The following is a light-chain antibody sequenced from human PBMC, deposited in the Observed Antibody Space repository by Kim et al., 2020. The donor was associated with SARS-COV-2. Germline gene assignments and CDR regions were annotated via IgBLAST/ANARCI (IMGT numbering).Light chain of an antibody. Sequence: ALRQKVRITCQGDRLKSCYASWYQQKPGQAPVLVIDGKNNRPSGIPDRFSGSSSGNTASLTSTGAQAEDEADYYCNSRDSSGNHWVFGGGTKLTVL. V-gene: IGLV3-19*01. J-gene: IGLJ3*02. CDR1: RLKSCY. CDR2: GKN. CDR3: NSRDSSGNHWV.